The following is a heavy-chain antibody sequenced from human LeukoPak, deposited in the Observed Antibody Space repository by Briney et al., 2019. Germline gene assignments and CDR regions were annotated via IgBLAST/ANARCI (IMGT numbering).Heavy chain of an antibody. V-gene: IGHV3-7*01. J-gene: IGHJ3*02. CDR2: IEQRGNAK. Sequence: GGSLRLSCAASGFIFSDYWMTWVRQAPGKGLEWVANIEQRGNAKYFLDSVTGRFTISRDNARNSVYLEMNSLRAEDTAVYYCAKASTSSGWYGDAFDIWGQGTMVTVSS. CDR3: AKASTSSGWYGDAFDI. CDR1: GFIFSDYW. D-gene: IGHD6-19*01.